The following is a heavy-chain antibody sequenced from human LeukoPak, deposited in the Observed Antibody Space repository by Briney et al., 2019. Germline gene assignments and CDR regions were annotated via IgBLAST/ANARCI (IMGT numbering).Heavy chain of an antibody. D-gene: IGHD1-20*01. Sequence: GGSLRLSCSASGFTFSNYGMSWVRQAPGKGLEWVSAISGSGSNTYYADSVKGRFTISRDNSKNTLYLQMNSLRANDTAVYYCARGSHNYKVQNAFDIWGQGTMVTVSS. CDR1: GFTFSNYG. J-gene: IGHJ3*02. V-gene: IGHV3-23*01. CDR2: ISGSGSNT. CDR3: ARGSHNYKVQNAFDI.